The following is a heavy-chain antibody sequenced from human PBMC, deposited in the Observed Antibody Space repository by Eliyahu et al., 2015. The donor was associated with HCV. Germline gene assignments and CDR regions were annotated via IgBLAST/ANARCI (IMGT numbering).Heavy chain of an antibody. Sequence: QVQLVESGGNVVQPGRSLRLSCAASGFXFSSXGXHGVRQAPGKGLGWVXIIWFDGNNKYYADSVKGRFTISRDNSKNTVYLQVNSLRAEDTAVYYCARDKSPVVGPGRAVGYFDYWGQGTLVTVSS. V-gene: IGHV3-33*08. D-gene: IGHD2-21*01. J-gene: IGHJ4*02. CDR1: GFXFSSXG. CDR2: IWFDGNNK. CDR3: ARDKSPVVGPGRAVGYFDY.